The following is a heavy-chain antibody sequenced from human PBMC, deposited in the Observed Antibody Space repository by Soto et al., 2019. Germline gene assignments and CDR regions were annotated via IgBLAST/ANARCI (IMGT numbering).Heavy chain of an antibody. CDR3: ARMSGNSSGWKSGMAV. CDR1: GFSLSTSTMC. V-gene: IGHV2-70*11. J-gene: IGHJ6*01. Sequence: SGPTLVNPTQTLTLTCTFSGFSLSTSTMCVNWIRQPPGKALEWLARIDWDDEKYYSTSLKTRLTISKDTSKNQVVLTMTNMDPVETATYYWARMSGNSSGWKSGMAVWGQGSTVTVSS. CDR2: IDWDDEK. D-gene: IGHD6-19*01.